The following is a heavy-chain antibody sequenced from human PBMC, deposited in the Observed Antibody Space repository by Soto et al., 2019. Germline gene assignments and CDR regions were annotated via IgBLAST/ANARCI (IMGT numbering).Heavy chain of an antibody. Sequence: EVQLVESGGGLVKPGGSLRLSCAASGFTFSNAWMSWVRQAPGKGLEWVGRIKPKTDGGTTDYAAPVKGRFTISRDDSKNTLYLQMNSLKTEDTAVYYCTPGVTSRGMDVWGQGTTVTVSS. V-gene: IGHV3-15*01. CDR1: GFTFSNAW. CDR3: TPGVTSRGMDV. J-gene: IGHJ6*02. D-gene: IGHD2-21*02. CDR2: IKPKTDGGTT.